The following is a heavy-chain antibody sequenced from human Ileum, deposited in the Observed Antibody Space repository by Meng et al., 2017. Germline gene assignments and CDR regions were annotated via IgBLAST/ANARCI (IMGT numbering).Heavy chain of an antibody. D-gene: IGHD3/OR15-3a*01. Sequence: VPLVEAGGGLVHPGGSLTLSFAASGFTFSTYSMPWVRQAPGKGLVWVSQIKPDGRTTAYADSVKGRFTISRDNAKSTLYLEMNSLRAEDAAVYYCARDWDWVVWDYWGQGTLVTVSS. J-gene: IGHJ4*02. V-gene: IGHV3-74*01. CDR3: ARDWDWVVWDY. CDR1: GFTFSTYS. CDR2: IKPDGRTT.